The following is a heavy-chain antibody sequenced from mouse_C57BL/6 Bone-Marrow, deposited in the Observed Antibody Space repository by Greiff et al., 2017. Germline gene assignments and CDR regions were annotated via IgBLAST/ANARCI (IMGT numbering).Heavy chain of an antibody. CDR2: IDPSDSYT. J-gene: IGHJ2*01. CDR1: GYTFTSYW. CDR3: ARSVRRYFDY. V-gene: IGHV1-69*01. Sequence: QVQLQQSGAELVMPGASVKLSCKASGYTFTSYWMHWVKQRPGQGLEWIGEIDPSDSYTNYNQKFKGKSTLTVDKSSSTAYMQLSSLTSEDSAVXYCARSVRRYFDYWGQGTTLTVSS.